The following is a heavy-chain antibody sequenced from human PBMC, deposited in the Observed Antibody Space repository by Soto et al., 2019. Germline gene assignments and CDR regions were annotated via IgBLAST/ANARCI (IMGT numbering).Heavy chain of an antibody. J-gene: IGHJ6*02. CDR1: GYTFTSDG. Sequence: ASVKVSCKASGYTFTSDGISWVRQAPGQGLEWMGWISAYNGNTNYAQKLQGRVTMTTDTSTSTAYMELRSLRSDDTAVYYCTTDREYSSGWGGDYYYGMDVWGQGTTVTVSS. CDR3: TTDREYSSGWGGDYYYGMDV. D-gene: IGHD6-19*01. V-gene: IGHV1-18*01. CDR2: ISAYNGNT.